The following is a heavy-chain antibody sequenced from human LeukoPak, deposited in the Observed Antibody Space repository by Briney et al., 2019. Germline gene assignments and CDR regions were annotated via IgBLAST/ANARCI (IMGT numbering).Heavy chain of an antibody. J-gene: IGHJ4*02. Sequence: GGSLRLSCAASGFTFSSYSMNWVRHAPGKGLEWVSSISSSSSYIYYADSVKGRFTISRDNAKNSLYLQMNSLRAEDTAVYYCARVSYDSSGYAGYWGQGTLVTVSS. CDR3: ARVSYDSSGYAGY. CDR2: ISSSSSYI. D-gene: IGHD3-22*01. V-gene: IGHV3-21*01. CDR1: GFTFSSYS.